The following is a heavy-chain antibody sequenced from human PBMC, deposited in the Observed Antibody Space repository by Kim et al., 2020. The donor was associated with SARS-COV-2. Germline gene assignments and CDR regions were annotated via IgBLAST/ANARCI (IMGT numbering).Heavy chain of an antibody. J-gene: IGHJ4*02. CDR1: GSKVSTYW. V-gene: IGHV5-51*01. D-gene: IGHD3-22*01. CDR2: IHPRDSDV. CDR3: ATGPGVITNHYFEI. Sequence: GESLKISCQASGSKVSTYWIGWVRQLPGKGLELIGVIHPRDSDVRYSQSFQGLVTISTDGSGAYLHLSALKASDTAFYYCATGPGVITNHYFEIWGQGTL.